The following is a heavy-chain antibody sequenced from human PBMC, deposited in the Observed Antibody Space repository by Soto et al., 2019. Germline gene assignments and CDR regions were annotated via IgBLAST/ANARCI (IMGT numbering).Heavy chain of an antibody. D-gene: IGHD6-19*01. J-gene: IGHJ3*02. CDR1: GFTFSSYG. CDR2: ISYDGSNK. CDR3: AKSGIAVAVDDAFDI. Sequence: GGSLRLSCAASGFTFSSYGMHWVRQAPGKGLEWVAVISYDGSNKYYADSVKGRFTISRDNSKNTLYLQMNSLRAEDTAVYYCAKSGIAVAVDDAFDIWGQGTMVTVSS. V-gene: IGHV3-30*18.